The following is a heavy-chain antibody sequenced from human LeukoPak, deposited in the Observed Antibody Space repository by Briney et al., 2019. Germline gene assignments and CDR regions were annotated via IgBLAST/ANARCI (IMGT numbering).Heavy chain of an antibody. V-gene: IGHV1-2*02. CDR1: GYTFTGYY. CDR3: ARDAIDVVVVAATQGETYYYMDV. Sequence: ASVTVSCKASGYTFTGYYMHWLRQAPGQGLEWMGWINPNSGGTNYAQKFQGRVTMTRDTSISTAYMELSRLRSDDTAVYYCARDAIDVVVVAATQGETYYYMDVWGKGTTVTVSS. CDR2: INPNSGGT. J-gene: IGHJ6*03. D-gene: IGHD2-15*01.